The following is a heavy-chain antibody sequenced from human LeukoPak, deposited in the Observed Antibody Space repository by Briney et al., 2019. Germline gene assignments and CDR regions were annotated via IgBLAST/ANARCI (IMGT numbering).Heavy chain of an antibody. Sequence: SVKVSCKASGGTFSSYAISWVRQAPGQGLEWMGGIIPIFGAANYAQKFQGRVTITTDESTSTAYMELSSLRSEDTAVYYCARSRNWNDLSADYWGQGTLVTVSS. CDR3: ARSRNWNDLSADY. D-gene: IGHD1-1*01. CDR1: GGTFSSYA. J-gene: IGHJ4*02. V-gene: IGHV1-69*05. CDR2: IIPIFGAA.